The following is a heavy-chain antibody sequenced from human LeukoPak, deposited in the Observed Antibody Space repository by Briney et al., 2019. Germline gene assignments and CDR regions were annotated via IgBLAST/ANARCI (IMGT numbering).Heavy chain of an antibody. D-gene: IGHD3-10*01. J-gene: IGHJ4*02. Sequence: SESLSLTCSVSVGSISSYYWGWIRQPPGKGLEWLGYLYYSGSTNYNPSLKSRVTISVDTSKNQFSLKLSSVTAADTAVYYCASKSGASYGSGSYFDYWGQGTLVTVSS. CDR3: ASKSGASYGSGSYFDY. V-gene: IGHV4-59*01. CDR1: VGSISSYY. CDR2: LYYSGST.